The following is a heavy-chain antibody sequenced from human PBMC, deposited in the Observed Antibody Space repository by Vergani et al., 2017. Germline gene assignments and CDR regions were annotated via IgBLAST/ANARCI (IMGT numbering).Heavy chain of an antibody. J-gene: IGHJ4*02. CDR1: GFTFDDYA. V-gene: IGHV3-9*01. CDR2: INWNSDSI. D-gene: IGHD6-19*01. Sequence: EVQLVESGGGLVQPGRSLRLSCAASGFTFDDYAMHWVRQAPGKGLEWVSGINWNSDSIAYADSVKGRFTISRDNSKNTLYLQMNSLRAEDTAVYYCAAHPTYSSGWYAFDYWGQGTLVTVSS. CDR3: AAHPTYSSGWYAFDY.